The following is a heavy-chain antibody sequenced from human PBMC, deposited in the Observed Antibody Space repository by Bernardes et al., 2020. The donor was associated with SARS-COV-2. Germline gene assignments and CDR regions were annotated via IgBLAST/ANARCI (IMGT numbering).Heavy chain of an antibody. CDR1: GYTFTGYY. D-gene: IGHD3-10*01. CDR2: INPNSGGT. Sequence: ASVKVSCKASGYTFTGYYMHWVRQAPGQGLEWMGRINPNSGGTNYAQKFQGRVTMTRDTSISTAYMELSRLRSDDTAVYYCARHYYGSGSYEDIWGQGTMVTVSS. V-gene: IGHV1-2*06. CDR3: ARHYYGSGSYEDI. J-gene: IGHJ3*02.